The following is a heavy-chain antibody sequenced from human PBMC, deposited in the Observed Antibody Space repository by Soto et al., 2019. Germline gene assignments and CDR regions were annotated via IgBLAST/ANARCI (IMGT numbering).Heavy chain of an antibody. V-gene: IGHV3-23*01. Sequence: EVQLLESGGGLVQPGGSLRLSCAASGFTFSSYAMSWVRQAPGKGLEWVSAISGSGGSTYSADSVKGRFTISRDNSKKPLYLQMNSLRAEDTAVYYFAKDIGGIDCGQGTLVTVSS. CDR1: GFTFSSYA. CDR3: AKDIGGID. J-gene: IGHJ4*02. CDR2: ISGSGGST. D-gene: IGHD1-26*01.